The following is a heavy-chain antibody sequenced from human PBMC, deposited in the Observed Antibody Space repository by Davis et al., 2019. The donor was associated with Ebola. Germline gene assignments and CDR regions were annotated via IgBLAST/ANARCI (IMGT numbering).Heavy chain of an antibody. CDR2: ISYDGSNK. V-gene: IGHV3-30*03. Sequence: GESLKISCAASGFTFRSYGVHWVRQAPGKGLEWVAVISYDGSNKYYADSMKGRFTISRDNAKNSLFLQMNSLRAEDTAVYYCAAADIVVVVDGTSYPHAFDTWGQGTVVTVSS. J-gene: IGHJ3*02. CDR3: AAADIVVVVDGTSYPHAFDT. D-gene: IGHD2-15*01. CDR1: GFTFRSYG.